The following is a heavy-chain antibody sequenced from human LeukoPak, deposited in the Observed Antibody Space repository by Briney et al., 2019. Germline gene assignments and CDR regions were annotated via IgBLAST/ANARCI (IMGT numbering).Heavy chain of an antibody. Sequence: GGSLRLSCAASGFTFSDYYMSWIRQAPGKGLEWVGRIKSKTDGGTTDYAAPVKGRFTISRDDSKNTLYLQMNSLKTEDTAVYYCTTNSAAGNKYFQHWGQGTLVTVSS. CDR1: GFTFSDYY. CDR2: IKSKTDGGTT. D-gene: IGHD6-13*01. CDR3: TTNSAAGNKYFQH. V-gene: IGHV3-15*01. J-gene: IGHJ1*01.